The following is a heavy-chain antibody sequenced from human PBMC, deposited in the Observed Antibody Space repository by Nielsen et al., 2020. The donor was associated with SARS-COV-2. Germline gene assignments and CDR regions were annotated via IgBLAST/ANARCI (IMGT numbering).Heavy chain of an antibody. J-gene: IGHJ4*01. D-gene: IGHD3-10*01. V-gene: IGHV3-33*08. CDR3: ARGLDGSGTYYAMDY. CDR1: GLIFSSSW. Sequence: GESLKISCAASGLIFSSSWMVWVRQAPGKGLEWLALIYFDGSYKMYVDSVKGRFSISRDNARNTLYLHMTSLRSEDTAVFYCARGLDGSGTYYAMDYWGHGTLVTVPS. CDR2: IYFDGSYK.